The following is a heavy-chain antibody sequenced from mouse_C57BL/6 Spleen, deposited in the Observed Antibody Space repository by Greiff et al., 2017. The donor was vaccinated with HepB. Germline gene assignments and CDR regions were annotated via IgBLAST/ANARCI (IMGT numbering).Heavy chain of an antibody. CDR3: ARPSITTVPPFAY. V-gene: IGHV5-17*01. J-gene: IGHJ3*01. D-gene: IGHD1-1*01. CDR2: ISSGSSTI. CDR1: GFTFSDYG. Sequence: EVQRVESGGGLVKPGGSLKLSCAASGFTFSDYGMHWVRQAPEKGLEWVAYISSGSSTIYYADTVKGRFTISRDNAKNTLFLQMTSLRSEDTAMYYCARPSITTVPPFAYWGQGTLVTVSA.